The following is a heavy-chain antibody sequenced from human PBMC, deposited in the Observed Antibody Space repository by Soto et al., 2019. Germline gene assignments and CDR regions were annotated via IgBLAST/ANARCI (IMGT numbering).Heavy chain of an antibody. CDR2: TYYRSRWYH. CDR3: ASYRYDY. D-gene: IGHD4-4*01. Sequence: QVQLQQSGPGLAKPSQTLSLTCAISGDSISSNSAAWNWIRQSPSRGFEWLGRTYYRSRWYHDYAVSVKSRIIINPDTSKNQVSLQLNSVTPDDTAVYYCASYRYDYWGQGTVVTVSS. CDR1: GDSISSNSAA. V-gene: IGHV6-1*01. J-gene: IGHJ4*02.